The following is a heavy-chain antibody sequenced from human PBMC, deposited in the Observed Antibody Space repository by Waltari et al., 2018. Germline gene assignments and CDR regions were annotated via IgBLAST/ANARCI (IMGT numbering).Heavy chain of an antibody. CDR2: INGDGSSI. CDR1: EFTFSDYW. D-gene: IGHD3-10*01. V-gene: IGHV3-74*01. CDR3: ASNGSGSYYNL. Sequence: EVQLVESGGGLVQPGGSLRLSCAASEFTFSDYWMHWVRQAPGKGLVWVSRINGDGSSITYADSVKGRFTISRDNADNTLYLQMTSLRDEDTAIYYCASNGSGSYYNLWGQGTLVTVSS. J-gene: IGHJ4*02.